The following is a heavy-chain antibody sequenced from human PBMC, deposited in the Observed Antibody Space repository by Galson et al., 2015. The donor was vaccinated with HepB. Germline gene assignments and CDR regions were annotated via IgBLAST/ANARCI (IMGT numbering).Heavy chain of an antibody. CDR2: ISSNSSTR. Sequence: SLRLSCAASGFIFSNYSMNWVRQAPGKGLEWLSYISSNSSTRFYAESVKGRFTISRDNAKNSLYLQMNSLRDEDTALYHCARENTMVRGVITRKQYYYYGMDVWGQGTTVTVSS. CDR1: GFIFSNYS. V-gene: IGHV3-48*02. CDR3: ARENTMVRGVITRKQYYYYGMDV. J-gene: IGHJ6*02. D-gene: IGHD3-10*01.